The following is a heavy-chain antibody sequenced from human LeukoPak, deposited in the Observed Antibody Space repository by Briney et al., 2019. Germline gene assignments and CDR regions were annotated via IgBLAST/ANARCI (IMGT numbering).Heavy chain of an antibody. CDR1: GGSISSYY. V-gene: IGHV4-34*01. Sequence: SETLSLTCTVSGGSISSYYWSWLRQPPGKGLEWIGEINHSGSTNYNPSLKSRVTISVDTSKNQFSLKLSSVTAADTAVYYCARGPPIFAMVRGSYPWDYWGQGTLVTVSS. CDR2: INHSGST. J-gene: IGHJ4*02. D-gene: IGHD3-10*01. CDR3: ARGPPIFAMVRGSYPWDY.